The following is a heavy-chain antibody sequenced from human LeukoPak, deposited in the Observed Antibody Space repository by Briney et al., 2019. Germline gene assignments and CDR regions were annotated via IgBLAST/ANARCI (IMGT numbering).Heavy chain of an antibody. J-gene: IGHJ6*03. CDR3: LAAGGDYYYYYYMDV. CDR1: GYTFTNYY. V-gene: IGHV1-46*01. CDR2: INPNGGNT. D-gene: IGHD6-13*01. Sequence: GASVKVSCKASGYTFTNYYIHWVRQAPGQGLEWVGLINPNGGNTGYAQRFQGGVTITADKSTSTAYMELSSLRSEDTAVYYCLAAGGDYYYYYYMDVWGKGTTVTVSS.